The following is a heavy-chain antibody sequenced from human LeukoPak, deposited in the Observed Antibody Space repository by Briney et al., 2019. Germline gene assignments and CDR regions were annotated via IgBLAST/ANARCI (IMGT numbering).Heavy chain of an antibody. CDR1: GGSISSGDYY. D-gene: IGHD3-10*01. V-gene: IGHV4-30-4*01. CDR2: MYYSGST. Sequence: SETLSLTCTVSGGSISSGDYYWSWIRQPPGKGLEWIAYMYYSGSTYYNPSLKSRVTMSADTSKNQLSLKLSSVTAADTAVYYCARHSGSGFDYWGQGTLVTVSS. J-gene: IGHJ4*02. CDR3: ARHSGSGFDY.